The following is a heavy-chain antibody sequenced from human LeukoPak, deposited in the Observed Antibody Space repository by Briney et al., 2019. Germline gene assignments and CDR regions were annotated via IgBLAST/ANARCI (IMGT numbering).Heavy chain of an antibody. Sequence: SGGSLRLSCAASGFTFSSYWMSWVRQAPGKGLEWVANIKQDGSEKYYVDSVKGRFTISRDNSKNTLYLQLNSLRAEDTAVYYCAKDRARGSMAETEYFQHWGQGTLVTVSS. D-gene: IGHD5-24*01. CDR3: AKDRARGSMAETEYFQH. CDR2: IKQDGSEK. V-gene: IGHV3-7*05. J-gene: IGHJ1*01. CDR1: GFTFSSYW.